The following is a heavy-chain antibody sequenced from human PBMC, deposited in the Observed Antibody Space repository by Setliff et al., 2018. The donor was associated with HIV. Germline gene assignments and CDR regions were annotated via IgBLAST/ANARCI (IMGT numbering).Heavy chain of an antibody. Sequence: GASVKVSCKASGYTFTGYDIHWVRQAPGQGLEWMGRISPNSGDTNYAQKFQGRVAMTRDTSISTASMDLTRLRSDDTAVYYCAREDHYDRFLDHWGQGALVTVSS. CDR1: GYTFTGYD. D-gene: IGHD3-22*01. CDR2: ISPNSGDT. J-gene: IGHJ5*02. V-gene: IGHV1-2*06. CDR3: AREDHYDRFLDH.